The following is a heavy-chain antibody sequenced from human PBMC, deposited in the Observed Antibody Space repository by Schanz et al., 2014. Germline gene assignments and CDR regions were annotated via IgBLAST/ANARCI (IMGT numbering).Heavy chain of an antibody. CDR2: IRTKKNNYAT. CDR3: SETPTAAGPFHY. D-gene: IGHD6-13*01. V-gene: IGHV3-73*01. CDR1: GFTFSDSA. J-gene: IGHJ4*02. Sequence: ESQLVESGGGLVQPGGSLKLSCAASGFTFSDSAIHWVRQASGKGLEWLGRIRTKKNNYATTYTESMKGRFAMSRDDSKNTAYLQMNSLKTEDTAVYYCSETPTAAGPFHYWGPGTLVTVS.